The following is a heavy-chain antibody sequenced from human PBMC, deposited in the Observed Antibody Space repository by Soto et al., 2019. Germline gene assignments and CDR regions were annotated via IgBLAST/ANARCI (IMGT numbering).Heavy chain of an antibody. CDR1: EVAIVRYA. D-gene: IGHD3-22*01. V-gene: IGHV3-23*01. CDR3: AKVDRAYYYDISFLIKDSPPTDI. J-gene: IGHJ3*02. CDR2: ISGSGGST. Sequence: GMPMWLDRAGWEVAIVRYAIRWARQSTEKGLEWVSAISGSGGSTYYADSVKGRFTISRDNSKNTLYLQMNSLRADDTAVYYCAKVDRAYYYDISFLIKDSPPTDI.